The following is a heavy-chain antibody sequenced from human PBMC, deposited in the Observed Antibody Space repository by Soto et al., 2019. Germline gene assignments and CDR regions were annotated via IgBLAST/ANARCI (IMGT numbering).Heavy chain of an antibody. CDR2: INSDGSIT. Sequence: EVQLVESGGGLILPGGSLRLSCAASGFTFNTHWMHWVRQAPGKGLVWVSRINSDGSITDYADSVKRRFSISRDNPRNTLYLHMNSLSPEDTAVYYCARAMTSVGAAAKGDFWGQGTLVTVSS. J-gene: IGHJ4*02. V-gene: IGHV3-74*01. D-gene: IGHD1-26*01. CDR1: GFTFNTHW. CDR3: ARAMTSVGAAAKGDF.